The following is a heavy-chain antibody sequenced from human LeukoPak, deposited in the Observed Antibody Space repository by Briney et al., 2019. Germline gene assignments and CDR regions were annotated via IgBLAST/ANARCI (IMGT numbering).Heavy chain of an antibody. J-gene: IGHJ5*02. D-gene: IGHD3-10*01. CDR1: GGSISSGGYS. Sequence: SETLSLTCAVSGGSISSGGYSWSWIRQPPGKGLEWIVYIYHSGSTYYNPSLKSRVTISVDRSKNQFSLKLSSVTAADTAVYYCARYYYGSGSYFPTNWFDPWGQGTLVTVSS. CDR2: IYHSGST. CDR3: ARYYYGSGSYFPTNWFDP. V-gene: IGHV4-30-2*01.